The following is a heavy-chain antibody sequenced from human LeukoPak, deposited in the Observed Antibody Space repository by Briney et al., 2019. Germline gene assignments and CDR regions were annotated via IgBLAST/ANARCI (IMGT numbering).Heavy chain of an antibody. D-gene: IGHD6-6*01. V-gene: IGHV4-59*01. CDR1: GCSISSYY. CDR3: ARLVGARPRNFDY. J-gene: IGHJ4*02. Sequence: PSETLSLTCTVSGCSISSYYWSWFRQPPGKGLEGIGYIYYSGSTNYNPSLKSRVTISVDTSKNQFSLKLSSVTAADTAVYYCARLVGARPRNFDYWGQGTLVTVSS. CDR2: IYYSGST.